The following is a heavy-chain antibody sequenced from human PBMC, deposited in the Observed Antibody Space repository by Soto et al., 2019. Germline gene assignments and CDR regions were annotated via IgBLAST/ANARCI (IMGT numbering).Heavy chain of an antibody. CDR3: AKPGSSSY. Sequence: QVQLVESGGGVVQPGKSLRLSCEASGFSCSSYGMHWVRQAPGKGLEWVAVIWYDGRNEYYADSVKGRFTISRDNSKNTLYLQMNSLRVADTAVYYCAKPGSSSYWGQGTLVTVSS. CDR1: GFSCSSYG. J-gene: IGHJ4*02. CDR2: IWYDGRNE. V-gene: IGHV3-33*06. D-gene: IGHD3-10*01.